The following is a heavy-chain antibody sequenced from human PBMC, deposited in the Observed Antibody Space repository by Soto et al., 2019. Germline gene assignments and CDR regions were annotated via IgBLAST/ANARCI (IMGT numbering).Heavy chain of an antibody. J-gene: IGHJ4*02. CDR1: GGSFSGYY. D-gene: IGHD4-4*01. CDR2: INHSGST. Sequence: NPSETLSLTCAVYGGSFSGYYWSWIRQPPGKGLEWIGEINHSGSTNYNPSLKSRVTISVDTSKNQFSLKLSSVTAADTAVYYCARESHSSNHASDYWGQSTMVTVSS. CDR3: ARESHSSNHASDY. V-gene: IGHV4-34*01.